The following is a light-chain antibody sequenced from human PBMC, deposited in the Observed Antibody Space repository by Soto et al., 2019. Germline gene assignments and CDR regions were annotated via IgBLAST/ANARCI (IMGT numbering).Light chain of an antibody. J-gene: IGKJ1*01. Sequence: DIPMTQSPSTLSASVGDRVTITCRASQSISSWLAWYQQKPGKAPKLLIYKASSLESGVPSRLSGSGSGTEFTLTISILQPDDVAPSYCQQYNSYSWTFGQGTKVEIK. CDR3: QQYNSYSWT. CDR1: QSISSW. CDR2: KAS. V-gene: IGKV1-5*03.